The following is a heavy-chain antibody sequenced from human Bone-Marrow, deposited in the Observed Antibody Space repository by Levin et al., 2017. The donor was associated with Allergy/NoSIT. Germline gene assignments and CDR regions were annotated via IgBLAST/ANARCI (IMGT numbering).Heavy chain of an antibody. Sequence: GESLKISCAASGFIVSNLYMSWVRQAPGKGLEWVSLIYSGGSTHYADSVKGRFTISRDNYKNTLYLQMNSLRAEDTAVYYCARVGGLTNWFDPWGQGTLVIVSS. CDR2: IYSGGST. CDR1: GFIVSNLY. V-gene: IGHV3-53*01. D-gene: IGHD2-15*01. CDR3: ARVGGLTNWFDP. J-gene: IGHJ5*02.